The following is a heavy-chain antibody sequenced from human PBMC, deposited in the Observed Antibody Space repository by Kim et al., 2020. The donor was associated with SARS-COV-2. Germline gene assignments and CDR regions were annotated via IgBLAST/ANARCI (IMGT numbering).Heavy chain of an antibody. D-gene: IGHD6-19*01. V-gene: IGHV5-51*01. Sequence: GESLKISCKGSGYSFTSYWIGWVRQMPGKGLEWMGIIYPGDSDTRYSPSFQGQVTISADKSTSTAYLQWSSLKASDTAMYYCARSSIAVAGTDHYTPDYWGQGTLVTVSS. CDR1: GYSFTSYW. CDR3: ARSSIAVAGTDHYTPDY. CDR2: IYPGDSDT. J-gene: IGHJ4*02.